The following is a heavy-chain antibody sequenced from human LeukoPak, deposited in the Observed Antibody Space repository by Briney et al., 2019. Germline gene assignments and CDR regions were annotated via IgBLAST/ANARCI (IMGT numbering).Heavy chain of an antibody. Sequence: GGSLRLSCAASGFTFSSYDMHWVRQATGKGLEWVSAIGTAGDTYYPGSVKGRFTISRDDSKNTLYLQMNSLRAEDTAMYYCARGLPPVMKYYFDYWGQGTLVTVSS. V-gene: IGHV3-13*04. J-gene: IGHJ4*02. CDR2: IGTAGDT. CDR3: ARGLPPVMKYYFDY. CDR1: GFTFSSYD. D-gene: IGHD4-11*01.